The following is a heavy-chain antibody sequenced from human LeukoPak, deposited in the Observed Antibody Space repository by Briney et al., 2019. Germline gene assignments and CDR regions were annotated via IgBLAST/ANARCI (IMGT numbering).Heavy chain of an antibody. Sequence: PGGSLRLSCAASVYTFSSYSMNSVRQAPGKGLEWVSSISSSCSYIYYADSVKGRFTISRDNAKNSLYLQMNSLRAEDTAVYYCARDRGGSYYDAFDIWGQGTMVTVSS. D-gene: IGHD1-26*01. CDR1: VYTFSSYS. CDR2: ISSSCSYI. CDR3: ARDRGGSYYDAFDI. J-gene: IGHJ3*02. V-gene: IGHV3-21*01.